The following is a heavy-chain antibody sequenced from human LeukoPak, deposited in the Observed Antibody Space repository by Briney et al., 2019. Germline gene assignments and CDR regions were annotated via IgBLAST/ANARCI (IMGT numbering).Heavy chain of an antibody. V-gene: IGHV4-39*01. CDR3: ARHASYSSSWTDFDY. CDR2: IYYSGST. J-gene: IGHJ4*02. Sequence: SETLSLTCTVSGGSISSGGYYWSWIRQHPGKGLEWIGYIYYSGSTYYNPSLKSRVTISIDTSKNQFSLKLSSVTAADTAVYYCARHASYSSSWTDFDYWGQGTLVTVSS. D-gene: IGHD6-13*01. CDR1: GGSISSGGYY.